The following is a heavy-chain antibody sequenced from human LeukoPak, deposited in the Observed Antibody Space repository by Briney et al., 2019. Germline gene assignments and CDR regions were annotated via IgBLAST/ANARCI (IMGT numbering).Heavy chain of an antibody. CDR1: GGSISSYY. CDR3: ARGPSDGYGGNSDY. V-gene: IGHV4-59*01. CDR2: IYYSGST. Sequence: AETLSLTCTVSGGSISSYYWSWIRQPPGKGLEWIGYIYYSGSTNYNPSLKSRVTISVDTSKHRFSLKLSSVTAADTAVYYCARGPSDGYGGNSDYWGQGTLVTVSS. D-gene: IGHD4-23*01. J-gene: IGHJ4*02.